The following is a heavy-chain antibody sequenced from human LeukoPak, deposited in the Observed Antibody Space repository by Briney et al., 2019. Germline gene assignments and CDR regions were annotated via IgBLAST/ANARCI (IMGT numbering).Heavy chain of an antibody. D-gene: IGHD4-17*01. CDR3: ARSLPLTTVPPWDY. V-gene: IGHV1-18*01. Sequence: GASVKVSCKASGYIFTSYGISWVRQAPGQGLEWMGWISAYNGNINYAWKLQDRVIMTTDPSASTAYMGLRSLRSDDTAVYYCARSLPLTTVPPWDYWGQGTLVTVSS. CDR2: ISAYNGNI. CDR1: GYIFTSYG. J-gene: IGHJ4*02.